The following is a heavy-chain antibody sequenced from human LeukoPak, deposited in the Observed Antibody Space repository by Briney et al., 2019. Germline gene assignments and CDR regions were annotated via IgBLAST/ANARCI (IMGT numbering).Heavy chain of an antibody. CDR2: ISAYNGNT. D-gene: IGHD7-27*01. Sequence: ASVKVSCKASGYTFSNYGISWVRQAPGQGLEWMGWISAYNGNTNYAQKFQGRVTMTTDTSTYTVYMELRSLRSDDTAVYYCARDLTAGRLVAGVVHWGQGTLVTVSS. CDR3: ARDLTAGRLVAGVVH. CDR1: GYTFSNYG. V-gene: IGHV1-18*01. J-gene: IGHJ4*02.